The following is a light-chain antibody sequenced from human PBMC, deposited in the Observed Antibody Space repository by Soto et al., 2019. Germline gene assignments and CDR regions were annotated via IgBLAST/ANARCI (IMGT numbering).Light chain of an antibody. J-gene: IGKJ2*01. V-gene: IGKV1-33*01. CDR1: QDIGNF. CDR2: DAS. CDR3: HQYDNVPQT. Sequence: DIQMTQSPSSLSASVGDRVTVTCQASQDIGNFLNWYQQKPGKAPKLLIYDASNLQTGVPSRFSGSGSGTHFTFTISSLQPEDSATYYCHQYDNVPQTFGQGTKLEIK.